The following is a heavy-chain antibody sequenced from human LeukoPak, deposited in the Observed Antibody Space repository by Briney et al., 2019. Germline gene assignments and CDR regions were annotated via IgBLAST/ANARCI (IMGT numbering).Heavy chain of an antibody. V-gene: IGHV1-18*01. D-gene: IGHD6-19*01. CDR3: ARRMAVAGRGPDWFDP. CDR2: ISAYNGNT. J-gene: IGHJ5*02. Sequence: GASVKVSCKASGYTFTSYGISWVGQAPGQGLEWMGWISAYNGNTNYAQKLQGRVTMTTDTSTSTAYMELRSLRSDDTAVYYCARRMAVAGRGPDWFDPWGQGTLVTVSS. CDR1: GYTFTSYG.